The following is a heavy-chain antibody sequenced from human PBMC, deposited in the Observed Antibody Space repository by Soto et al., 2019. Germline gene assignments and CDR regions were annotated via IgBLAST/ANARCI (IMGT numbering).Heavy chain of an antibody. Sequence: QITLNESGPTVVKPAETLTLTCTFSGFSLTTSGVGVGWIRQSPVKAPEWLALIYWDDDKRYSASLKSRLTITTDTSKNQVVLTMASVDPADTATYYCAHRILRTVFGLVTTTAIYFDFWGQGTPVVVSS. CDR1: GFSLTTSGVG. CDR3: AHRILRTVFGLVTTTAIYFDF. D-gene: IGHD3-3*01. CDR2: IYWDDDK. V-gene: IGHV2-5*02. J-gene: IGHJ4*02.